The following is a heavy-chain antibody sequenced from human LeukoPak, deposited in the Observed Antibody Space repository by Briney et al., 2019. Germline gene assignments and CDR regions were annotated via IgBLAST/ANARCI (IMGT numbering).Heavy chain of an antibody. CDR2: IKPDGSEK. V-gene: IGHV3-7*01. CDR3: ARERMYSGSGSTFPYYDY. D-gene: IGHD3-10*01. Sequence: PGGYLRLSCAASGFTFSSYWMSWVRQSPGKGLEWVANIKPDGSEKYYVDSVKGRFTISRDNARNALFLEMNSLRAKDTAVYYCARERMYSGSGSTFPYYDYWGQGTLVIVSS. CDR1: GFTFSSYW. J-gene: IGHJ4*02.